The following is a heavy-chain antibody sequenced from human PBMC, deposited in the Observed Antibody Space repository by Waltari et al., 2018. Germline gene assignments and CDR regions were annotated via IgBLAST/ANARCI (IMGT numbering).Heavy chain of an antibody. J-gene: IGHJ4*02. D-gene: IGHD5-18*01. V-gene: IGHV1-69-2*01. CDR2: VDPEDGET. Sequence: EVQLVQSGAEVQKPGATVKISCKVSGYTFTDYYIHWVQQAPGKGLDWMGLVDPEDGETIYAEKFQDRVTMTADTSTDTAYMEMTSLRSEDTAVYFCAVSGYRWGQGTLVTVSS. CDR3: AVSGYR. CDR1: GYTFTDYY.